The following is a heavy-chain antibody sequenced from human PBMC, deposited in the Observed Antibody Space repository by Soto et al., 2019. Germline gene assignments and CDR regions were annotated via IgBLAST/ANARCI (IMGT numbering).Heavy chain of an antibody. CDR3: ARAEKWVTGNMGGY. V-gene: IGHV1-18*04. J-gene: IGHJ4*02. Sequence: QVQLVQSGAEVKKPGASVKVSCTASGYTFTNYAISWVRQAPGQGLEWMGWRNAYSGDTNYAQKLQGRLPMTTDTSTSTAYMELRSLRSDDTAVYYCARAEKWVTGNMGGYWGQGTLVTVSS. D-gene: IGHD1-20*01. CDR2: RNAYSGDT. CDR1: GYTFTNYA.